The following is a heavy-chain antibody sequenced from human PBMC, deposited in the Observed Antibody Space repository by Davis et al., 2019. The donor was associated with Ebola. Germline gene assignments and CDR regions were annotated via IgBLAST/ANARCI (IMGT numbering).Heavy chain of an antibody. CDR3: ASGRGGDYRGANDY. CDR1: GYTFTSYG. J-gene: IGHJ4*02. D-gene: IGHD4-17*01. CDR2: ISAYNGNT. Sequence: ASVKVSCKASGYTFTSYGISWVRQAPGQGLEWMGWISAYNGNTNYAQKLQGRVTMTTDTSTSTAYMELRSLRSDDTAVYYCASGRGGDYRGANDYWGQGTLVTVSS. V-gene: IGHV1-18*01.